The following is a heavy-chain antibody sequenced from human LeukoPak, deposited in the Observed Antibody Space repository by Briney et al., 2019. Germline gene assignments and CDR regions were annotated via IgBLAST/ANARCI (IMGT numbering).Heavy chain of an antibody. CDR1: GGTFSSYA. V-gene: IGHV1-69*05. CDR2: IIPIFGRA. D-gene: IGHD6-19*01. CDR3: ARDPPDSYSSGWYYFDY. Sequence: SVKVSCKASGGTFSSYAISWVRQAPGQGLEWMGRIIPIFGRANYAQKFQGRVTITTDESTSTAYMELSSLRSEDTAVYYCARDPPDSYSSGWYYFDYWGQGTLVTVSS. J-gene: IGHJ4*02.